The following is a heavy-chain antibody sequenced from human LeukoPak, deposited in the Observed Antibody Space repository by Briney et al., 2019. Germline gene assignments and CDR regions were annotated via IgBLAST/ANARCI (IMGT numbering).Heavy chain of an antibody. V-gene: IGHV3-11*05. D-gene: IGHD3-10*01. CDR1: GFTFSDYY. CDR3: ARDHLGTMVRGVIPLDY. CDR2: ISSSSSYT. J-gene: IGHJ4*02. Sequence: GGSLRLSCAASGFTFSDYYMSRIRQAPGKGLEWVSYISSSSSYTNYADSVKGRFTISRDNAKNSLYLQMNSLRAEDTAVYYCARDHLGTMVRGVIPLDYWGQGTLVTVSS.